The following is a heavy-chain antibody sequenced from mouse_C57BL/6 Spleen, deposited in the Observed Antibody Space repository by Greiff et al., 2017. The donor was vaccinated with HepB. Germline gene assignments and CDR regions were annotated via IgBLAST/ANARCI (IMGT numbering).Heavy chain of an antibody. CDR2: IRNKANNHAT. Sequence: EVMLVESGGGLVQPGGSMKLSCAASGFTFSDAWMDWVRQSPEKGLEWVAEIRNKANNHATYYAESVKGRFTISRDDSKSSVYLQMNSLRAEDTGIYYCTRNPNYYGSSYDVWGQGTTLTVSS. D-gene: IGHD1-1*01. CDR1: GFTFSDAW. CDR3: TRNPNYYGSSYDV. J-gene: IGHJ2*01. V-gene: IGHV6-6*01.